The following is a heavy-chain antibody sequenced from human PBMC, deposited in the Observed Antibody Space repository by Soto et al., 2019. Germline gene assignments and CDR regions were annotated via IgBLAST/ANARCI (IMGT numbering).Heavy chain of an antibody. CDR3: ARVRDSSSWYDAFDI. CDR2: INPNSGGT. Sequence: ASVKVSCKASGYTFTGYYMHWGRQAPGQGLEWMGWINPNSGGTNYAQKFQGWVTMTRDTSSSTAYMELSRLRSDDTAVYYCARVRDSSSWYDAFDIWGQGTMVTVSS. J-gene: IGHJ3*02. CDR1: GYTFTGYY. V-gene: IGHV1-2*04. D-gene: IGHD6-13*01.